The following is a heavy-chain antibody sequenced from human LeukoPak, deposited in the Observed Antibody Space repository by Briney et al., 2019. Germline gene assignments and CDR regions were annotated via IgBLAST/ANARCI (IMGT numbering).Heavy chain of an antibody. V-gene: IGHV3-7*01. J-gene: IGHJ6*02. CDR1: GFTFSSYW. CDR2: IKQDGSEK. CDR3: ARDKVGDYVYYYYGMDV. D-gene: IGHD4-17*01. Sequence: GGSLRLSCAASGFTFSSYWMSWVRQAPEKGREWVADIKQDGSEKYYVDSVKGRFTISRDNAKNSLYLQMNSLRAEDTDVYYCARDKVGDYVYYYYGMDVWGQGTTVTVSS.